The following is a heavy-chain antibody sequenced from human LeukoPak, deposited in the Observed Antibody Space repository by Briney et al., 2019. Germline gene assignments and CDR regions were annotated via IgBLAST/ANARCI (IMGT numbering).Heavy chain of an antibody. V-gene: IGHV1-24*01. CDR3: ATSGITIDYYYMDV. D-gene: IGHD3-9*01. CDR1: GYTLTELS. Sequence: ASVKDSCKVSGYTLTELSMHWVRQAPGKGLEWMGGFDPEDGETIYAQKFQGRVTMTEDTSTDTAYMELSSLRSEDTAVYYCATSGITIDYYYMDVWGKGTTVTVSS. J-gene: IGHJ6*03. CDR2: FDPEDGET.